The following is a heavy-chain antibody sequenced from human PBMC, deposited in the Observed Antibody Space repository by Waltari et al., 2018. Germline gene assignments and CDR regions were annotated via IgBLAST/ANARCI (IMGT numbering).Heavy chain of an antibody. CDR2: IKTDGRET. CDR1: GCTSSSSW. CDR3: AIGGVETSWYWRY. D-gene: IGHD6-13*01. J-gene: IGHJ4*02. V-gene: IGHV3-7*01. Sequence: EVQVVEAGGSLVQSGGSMRPSCAPRGCTSSSSWRTWVRQAPGKGLEWVANIKTDGRETYYVDSVKGRFTISRDNTKNSLYLQMSSLRAEDTAVYYCAIGGVETSWYWRYWGQGTLVTVSS.